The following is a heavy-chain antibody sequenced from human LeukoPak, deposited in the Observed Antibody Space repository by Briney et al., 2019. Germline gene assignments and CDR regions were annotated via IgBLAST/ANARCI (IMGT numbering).Heavy chain of an antibody. CDR1: GFTFSSYA. V-gene: IGHV3-23*01. CDR2: VDGGGGGT. J-gene: IGHJ4*02. D-gene: IGHD6-13*01. CDR3: AKQSAGSAAWYSLHYDF. Sequence: GGSLRLSCVASGFTFSSYAMTWVRQAPGRGLEWVSCVDGGGGGTYYADSVKGRFTISRDNSKDTLYLQMNGLRAEDTAVYFCAKQSAGSAAWYSLHYDFWGQGTLVTVSS.